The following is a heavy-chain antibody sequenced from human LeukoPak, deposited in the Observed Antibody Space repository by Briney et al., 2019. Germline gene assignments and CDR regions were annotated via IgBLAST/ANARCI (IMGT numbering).Heavy chain of an antibody. D-gene: IGHD1-26*01. J-gene: IGHJ4*02. CDR1: GGSISSYY. CDR3: ARENSGSYRQFDY. Sequence: SETLSLTCTVSGGSISSYYWTWVRQPAGKGLEWIGRIYPSGSTNYNPSLKSRVTMSVDTSKNQFSLKLNSVTAADTAAYYCARENSGSYRQFDYWGQGTLVTVSS. V-gene: IGHV4-4*07. CDR2: IYPSGST.